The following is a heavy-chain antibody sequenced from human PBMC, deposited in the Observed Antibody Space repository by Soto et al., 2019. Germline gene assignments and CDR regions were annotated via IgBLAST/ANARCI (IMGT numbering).Heavy chain of an antibody. CDR3: AIGHLGFGYYGMDV. D-gene: IGHD3-16*01. CDR2: ISSSSSTI. CDR1: GFTFSSYS. J-gene: IGHJ6*04. V-gene: IGHV3-48*02. Sequence: PGGSLRLSCAASGFTFSSYSMNWVRQAPGKGLEWVSYISSSSSTIYYADSVKGRFTISRDNAKNSLYLQMNSLRDEDTAVYYCAIGHLGFGYYGMDVWGKGTTVTVSS.